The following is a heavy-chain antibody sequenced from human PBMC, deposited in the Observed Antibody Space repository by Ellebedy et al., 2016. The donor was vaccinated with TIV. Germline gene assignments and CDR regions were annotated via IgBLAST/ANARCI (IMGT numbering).Heavy chain of an antibody. CDR1: GFTFSSYA. Sequence: GESLKISCAASGFTFSSYAMSWVRQAPGKGLEWVSFISDRGGTIHYADSLKGRLTISRDNSKDTLYLHIDSLRAEDTAVYYCARTSTAQGAFDIWGQGTMVTVST. CDR2: ISDRGGTI. J-gene: IGHJ3*02. CDR3: ARTSTAQGAFDI. V-gene: IGHV3-23*01. D-gene: IGHD6-6*01.